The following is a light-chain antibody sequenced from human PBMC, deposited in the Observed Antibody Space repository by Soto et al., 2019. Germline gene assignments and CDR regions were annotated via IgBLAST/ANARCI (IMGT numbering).Light chain of an antibody. Sequence: QSALTQPASVSGSPGQSITISCTGTRSDVGGYNYVYWHQHHPGKAPKLIIYDVTNRPSGVSDRFSGSKSGNTASLTISGLQAEDEADYYCCSYTSSSTYVFGPATKVTVL. V-gene: IGLV2-14*03. J-gene: IGLJ1*01. CDR3: CSYTSSSTYV. CDR1: RSDVGGYNY. CDR2: DVT.